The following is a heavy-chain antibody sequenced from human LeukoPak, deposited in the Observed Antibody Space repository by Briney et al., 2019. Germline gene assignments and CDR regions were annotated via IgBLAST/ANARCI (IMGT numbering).Heavy chain of an antibody. V-gene: IGHV3-48*03. J-gene: IGHJ4*02. CDR1: GFTFSSYE. Sequence: GGSLRLSCAASGFTFSSYEMNWVRQAPGKGLEWVSYISSSGSTIYYADSVKGRFTISRDNAKNSLYLQMNSLRAEDTAVYYCASWTETTMDPFDYWGRGTLVTVSS. CDR3: ASWTETTMDPFDY. CDR2: ISSSGSTI. D-gene: IGHD3-10*01.